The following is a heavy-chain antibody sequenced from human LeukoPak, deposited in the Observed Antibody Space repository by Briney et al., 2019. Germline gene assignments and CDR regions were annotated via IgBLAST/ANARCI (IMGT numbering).Heavy chain of an antibody. Sequence: ASVKVSCKASGYTFTGYYIHWVRQAPGQGLEWMGWINPNNGGTNYAQKFQGRVTMTRDTSISTAYMELSSLRSDDTAVYYYASGYNYGPPFWGQGTLVTVSS. CDR1: GYTFTGYY. J-gene: IGHJ4*02. CDR3: ASGYNYGPPF. CDR2: INPNNGGT. D-gene: IGHD5-18*01. V-gene: IGHV1-2*02.